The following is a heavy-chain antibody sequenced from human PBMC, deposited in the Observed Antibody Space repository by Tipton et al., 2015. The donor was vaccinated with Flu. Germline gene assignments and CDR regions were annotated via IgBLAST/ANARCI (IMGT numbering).Heavy chain of an antibody. CDR3: ARVYSSSWYEDSRWFNP. V-gene: IGHV4-4*02. D-gene: IGHD6-13*01. CDR1: GGSISSSNW. Sequence: TLSLTCAVSGGSISSSNWWSWVRQPPGKGLEWIGEIYHSGSTNYNPSLKSRVTISVDKSKNQFSLKLSSVTAADTAVYYCARVYSSSWYEDSRWFNPWGQGTLVTVSS. CDR2: IYHSGST. J-gene: IGHJ5*02.